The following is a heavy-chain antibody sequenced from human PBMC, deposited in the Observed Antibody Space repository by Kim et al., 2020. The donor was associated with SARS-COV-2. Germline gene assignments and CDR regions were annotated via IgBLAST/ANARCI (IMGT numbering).Heavy chain of an antibody. D-gene: IGHD3-3*01. J-gene: IGHJ5*02. Sequence: SVKVSCKASGGTFSSYAISWVRQAPGQGLEWMGRIIPILGIANYAQKFQGRVTITADKSTSTAYMELSSLRSEDTAVYYCARVDYDFWSGYYKNGFDGHNWFDPWGQGTLVTVSS. CDR3: ARVDYDFWSGYYKNGFDGHNWFDP. V-gene: IGHV1-69*04. CDR1: GGTFSSYA. CDR2: IIPILGIA.